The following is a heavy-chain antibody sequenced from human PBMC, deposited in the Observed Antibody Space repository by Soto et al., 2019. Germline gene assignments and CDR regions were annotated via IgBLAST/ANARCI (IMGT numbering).Heavy chain of an antibody. CDR3: ARESHDILTGPPWVWYFDL. V-gene: IGHV4-34*01. CDR1: GGSFSGYY. D-gene: IGHD3-9*01. Sequence: QVQLQQWGAGPLRPLETLSLTCGVSGGSFSGYYWAWIRQSPGKGLEWIGEINDRGSINYNPSLKSRVSSSVDTSKNHYSLNLRYVTAADTAVYYCARESHDILTGPPWVWYFDLWGRGTLVTVSS. CDR2: INDRGSI. J-gene: IGHJ2*01.